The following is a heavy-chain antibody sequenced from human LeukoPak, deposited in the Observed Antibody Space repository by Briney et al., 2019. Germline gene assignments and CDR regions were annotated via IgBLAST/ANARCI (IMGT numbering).Heavy chain of an antibody. Sequence: PSETLSLTCTVSGGSLIPYYWNWIRQPPGKGLEWIGYIYHSGTTNHSPPLKGRATLSVDTSKNQISLRLSSVTAADTAVYFCARVDSGTYYMPFDYWGQGSLVTVSS. V-gene: IGHV4-59*01. J-gene: IGHJ4*02. CDR3: ARVDSGTYYMPFDY. CDR1: GGSLIPYY. CDR2: IYHSGTT. D-gene: IGHD1-26*01.